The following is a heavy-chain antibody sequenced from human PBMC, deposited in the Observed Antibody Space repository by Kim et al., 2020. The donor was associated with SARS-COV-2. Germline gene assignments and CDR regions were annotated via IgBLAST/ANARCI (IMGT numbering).Heavy chain of an antibody. CDR3: ARGNHDYGDEYYFDY. J-gene: IGHJ4*02. D-gene: IGHD4-17*01. Sequence: DSVKGRFTISRDNSKNTLYLQMNSLRAEDTAVYYCARGNHDYGDEYYFDYWGQGTLVTVSS. V-gene: IGHV3-30*01.